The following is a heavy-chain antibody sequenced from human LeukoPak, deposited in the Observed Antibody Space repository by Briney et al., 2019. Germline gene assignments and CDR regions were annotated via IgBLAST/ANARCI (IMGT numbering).Heavy chain of an antibody. Sequence: GRSQGLFCAASGFTFDDYAVHWVRQAPGKGLEWVSGISWNSGSIGYADTVKGRFTISTDNAKNSLYLQMNSLRAEDMALYYCTKGLGSSSWFSFDYWGQGTLVTVSS. CDR2: ISWNSGSI. CDR1: GFTFDDYA. V-gene: IGHV3-9*03. J-gene: IGHJ4*02. D-gene: IGHD6-13*01. CDR3: TKGLGSSSWFSFDY.